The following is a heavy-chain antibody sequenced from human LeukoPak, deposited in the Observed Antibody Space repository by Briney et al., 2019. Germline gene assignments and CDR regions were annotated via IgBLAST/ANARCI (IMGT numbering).Heavy chain of an antibody. CDR1: GFTFDDFG. CDR3: ARRYSSGWYLSSGYYFDY. CDR2: ISSSSSTI. J-gene: IGHJ4*02. D-gene: IGHD6-19*01. V-gene: IGHV3-48*01. Sequence: GGSLRLSCAASGFTFDDFGMNWVRQAPGKGLEWVSHISSSSSTIYYADSVKGRFTISRDNAKNSLYLQMNSLRAEDTAVYYCARRYSSGWYLSSGYYFDYWGQGTLVTVSS.